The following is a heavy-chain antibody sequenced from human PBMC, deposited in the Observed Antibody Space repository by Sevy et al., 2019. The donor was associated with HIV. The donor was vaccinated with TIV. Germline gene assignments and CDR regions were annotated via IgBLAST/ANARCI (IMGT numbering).Heavy chain of an antibody. D-gene: IGHD3-3*01. J-gene: IGHJ4*02. CDR1: GFTFSSYG. Sequence: GGSLRLSCAASGFTFSSYGMHWVRQAPGKGLEWVALIWYDGSNKYYADSVKGRFTISRDNSKNTLYLQMYSLGAEDTAVYYCVSGAYYDESRTENFDYWGQGTLVTVSS. CDR3: VSGAYYDESRTENFDY. V-gene: IGHV3-33*01. CDR2: IWYDGSNK.